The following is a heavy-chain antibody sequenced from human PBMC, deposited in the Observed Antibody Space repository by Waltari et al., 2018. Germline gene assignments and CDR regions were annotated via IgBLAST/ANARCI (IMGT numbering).Heavy chain of an antibody. Sequence: QVQLVQSGAEVKKPGASVKVSCKASGYTFTSYGISWVRQAPGQGLEWMGWVSAYNGNTNYAQKLQGRVTMTTDTSTSTAYMELRSLRSDDTAVYYCARIRGLIAAAGTDAFDIWGQGTMVTVSS. V-gene: IGHV1-18*01. D-gene: IGHD6-13*01. CDR1: GYTFTSYG. CDR3: ARIRGLIAAAGTDAFDI. J-gene: IGHJ3*02. CDR2: VSAYNGNT.